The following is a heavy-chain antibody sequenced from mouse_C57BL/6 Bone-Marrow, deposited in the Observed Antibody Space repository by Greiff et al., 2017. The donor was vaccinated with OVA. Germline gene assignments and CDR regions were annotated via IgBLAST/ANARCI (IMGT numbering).Heavy chain of an antibody. J-gene: IGHJ4*01. CDR1: GYTFTDYY. CDR3: ARDDPYAMDY. CDR2: INPNNGGT. D-gene: IGHD2-3*01. V-gene: IGHV1-26*01. Sequence: VQLQQSGPELVKPGASVKISCKASGYTFTDYYMNWVKQSHGKSLEWIGDINPNNGGTSYNQKFKGKATLTVDTSSSTAYMELRSLTSEDSAVDYCARDDPYAMDYWGQGTSVTVSS.